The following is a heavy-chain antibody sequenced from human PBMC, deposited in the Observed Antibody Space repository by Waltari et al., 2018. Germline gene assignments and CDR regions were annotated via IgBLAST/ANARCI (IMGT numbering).Heavy chain of an antibody. V-gene: IGHV1-2*02. CDR2: INPNSGGT. Sequence: VQLVQSGAEVKKPGASVKVSCKAYGYTFTGYYMHWVRQAPGTGLEWMGWINPNSGGTNYGQKSQGRDTMTRDTSISTAYMELSRMRSDDTAVYYCARDQNRWSTEAAGYWGQGTLVTVSS. D-gene: IGHD6-13*01. CDR1: GYTFTGYY. CDR3: ARDQNRWSTEAAGY. J-gene: IGHJ4*02.